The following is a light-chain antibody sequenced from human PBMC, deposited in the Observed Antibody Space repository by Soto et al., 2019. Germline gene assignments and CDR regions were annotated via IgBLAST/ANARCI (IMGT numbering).Light chain of an antibody. CDR2: EVT. J-gene: IGLJ3*02. CDR3: SSYKSGSTLVV. V-gene: IGLV2-14*01. CDR1: SSDVGAYNY. Sequence: QSALTQPASVSGSPGQSITISCTGSSSDVGAYNYVSWYQQHPGKAPRLMIYEVTNRPSGVSNRFSGSKSGNTASLTISGLRAEDEADYYCSSYKSGSTLVVFGGGTKLTVL.